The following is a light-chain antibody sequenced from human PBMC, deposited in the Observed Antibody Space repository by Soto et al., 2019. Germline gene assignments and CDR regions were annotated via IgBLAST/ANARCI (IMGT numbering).Light chain of an antibody. CDR3: QQYGSAPPIT. CDR2: GAS. V-gene: IGKV3-20*01. CDR1: QSVSSSY. Sequence: EIVLTQSPGTLSLYPGERATLSCRASQSVSSSYLAWYQQKPGQAPRLLIYGASSRATGIPDRFSGSGSGTDFTLTISGPEADYFAVYYCQQYGSAPPITFGPGTKVDIK. J-gene: IGKJ3*01.